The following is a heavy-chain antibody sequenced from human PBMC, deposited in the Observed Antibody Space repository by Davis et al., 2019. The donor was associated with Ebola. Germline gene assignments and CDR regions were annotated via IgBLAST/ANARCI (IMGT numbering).Heavy chain of an antibody. CDR3: ARGCRATVLMGEWYFDL. Sequence: ASVKVSCKASGYTFTSYYMHWVRQAPGQGLEWMGWINPASGGTQYAQKFQGWVTMTRDTSISTACMELGRLTSDDTAVYYCARGCRATVLMGEWYFDLWGRGTLVTVSS. CDR1: GYTFTSYY. D-gene: IGHD4-23*01. J-gene: IGHJ2*01. CDR2: INPASGGT. V-gene: IGHV1-2*04.